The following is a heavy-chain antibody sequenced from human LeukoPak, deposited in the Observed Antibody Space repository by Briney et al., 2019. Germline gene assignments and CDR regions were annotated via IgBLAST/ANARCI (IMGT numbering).Heavy chain of an antibody. V-gene: IGHV3-66*01. CDR3: AALSGVGVKIGFDH. CDR2: IYYGGNT. CDR1: GFTVSSNH. D-gene: IGHD1-26*01. J-gene: IGHJ4*02. Sequence: GGSPRLSCAASGFTVSSNHMNWVRQAPGKGLEWVSIIYYGGNTFYADSVKGRFTISRDNSKNTLYLQISSLRAEDTAVYYCAALSGVGVKIGFDHWGQGALVVVSS.